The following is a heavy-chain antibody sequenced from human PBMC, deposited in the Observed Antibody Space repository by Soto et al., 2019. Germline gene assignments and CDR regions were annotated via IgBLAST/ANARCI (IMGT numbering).Heavy chain of an antibody. CDR1: GFTFSSFW. Sequence: GGSLRLSCAASGFTFSSFWMTWVRQAPGKGPEWVAHIRQDGSEKYCVDSVKGRFTISRDNAKNSLYLQMNSLRVEDTAVYYCARAGMAVAATPWDWGQGTPVTVSS. V-gene: IGHV3-7*05. D-gene: IGHD6-19*01. CDR2: IRQDGSEK. J-gene: IGHJ4*02. CDR3: ARAGMAVAATPWD.